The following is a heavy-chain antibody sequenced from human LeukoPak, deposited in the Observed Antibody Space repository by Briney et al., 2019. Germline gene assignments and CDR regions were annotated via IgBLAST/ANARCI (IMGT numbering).Heavy chain of an antibody. V-gene: IGHV6-1*01. Sequence: SQTLSLTCAISGDSVSSNSAAWNWIRQSPSRGLEWLGRTYYRSKWYNDYAVSVKSRITINPDTSKNQFSLQLNSVTPEDTAVYYCARTPPPLGYYYYYMDVWGKGTTVTVSS. CDR2: TYYRSKWYN. CDR3: ARTPPPLGYYYYYMDV. D-gene: IGHD2-15*01. CDR1: GDSVSSNSAA. J-gene: IGHJ6*03.